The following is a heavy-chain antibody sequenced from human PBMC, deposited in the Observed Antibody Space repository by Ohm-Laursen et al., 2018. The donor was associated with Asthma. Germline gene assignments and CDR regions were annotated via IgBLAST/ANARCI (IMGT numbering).Heavy chain of an antibody. CDR1: GFTFSSYA. CDR3: AKSLRGSGSYPHDY. D-gene: IGHD3-10*01. Sequence: SLRLSCAASGFTFSSYAMSWVCQAPGKGLEWVSAISGSGGSTYYADSVKGRFTISRDNSKNTLYLQMNSLRAEDTAVYYCAKSLRGSGSYPHDYWGQGTLVTVSS. J-gene: IGHJ4*02. CDR2: ISGSGGST. V-gene: IGHV3-23*01.